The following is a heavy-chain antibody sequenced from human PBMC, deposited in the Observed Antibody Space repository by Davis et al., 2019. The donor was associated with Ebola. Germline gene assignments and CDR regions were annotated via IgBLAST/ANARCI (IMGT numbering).Heavy chain of an antibody. V-gene: IGHV3-23*01. CDR1: GFTFSSYW. Sequence: GESLKISCAASGFTFSSYWMSWVRQAPGKGLEWVSAISGSGGSTYYADSVKGRFTISRDNSKNTLYLQMNSLRVEDTAVYYCARSGLSFGVVKYHYGMDAWGKGTTVTVSS. J-gene: IGHJ6*04. D-gene: IGHD3-3*01. CDR2: ISGSGGST. CDR3: ARSGLSFGVVKYHYGMDA.